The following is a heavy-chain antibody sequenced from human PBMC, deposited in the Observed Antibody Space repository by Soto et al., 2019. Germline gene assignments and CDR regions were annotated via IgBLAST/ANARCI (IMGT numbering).Heavy chain of an antibody. CDR2: IISIFDTA. J-gene: IGHJ6*02. CDR3: AGHSSGVPGYYYGMDV. V-gene: IGHV1-69*12. Sequence: QVQLVQSGAEVKKPGSSVKVSCKASGGTFSSYAISWVRQAPGQGLEWMGGIISIFDTADYAQKFQGRVTITADESTNTAYMELSSLRSEDTAVYYCAGHSSGVPGYYYGMDVWGQGTTVTVSS. CDR1: GGTFSSYA. D-gene: IGHD3-22*01.